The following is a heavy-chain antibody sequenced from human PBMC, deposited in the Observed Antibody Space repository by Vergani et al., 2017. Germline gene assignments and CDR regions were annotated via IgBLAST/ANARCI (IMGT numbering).Heavy chain of an antibody. Sequence: QVQLQESGPGLVKPSETLSLPCSVSGYSISRGYYWGWIRQPPGKGLEWIATVFHSGSAYYNPSLRRRVTISIETSKNQFSLRLTTLTAADTAVYYCARQFWVYQGVGSFETWGRGTEVSVSS. CDR3: ARQFWVYQGVGSFET. CDR2: VFHSGSA. V-gene: IGHV4-38-2*02. CDR1: GYSISRGYY. D-gene: IGHD2-2*01. J-gene: IGHJ3*02.